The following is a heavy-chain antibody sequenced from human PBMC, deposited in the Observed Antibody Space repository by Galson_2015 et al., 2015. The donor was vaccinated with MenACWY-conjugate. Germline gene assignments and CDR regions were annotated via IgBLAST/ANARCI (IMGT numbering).Heavy chain of an antibody. CDR3: ARGVAARPFDY. V-gene: IGHV6-1*01. CDR2: TYYRSKWYT. D-gene: IGHD6-6*01. CDR1: GDSVSSHSAA. J-gene: IGHJ4*02. Sequence: ISGDSVSSHSAAWHWIRQSPSRGLEWLGRTYYRSKWYTDYAVSLKSRITINPDTSKNQFSLQLNSVTPEDTAVYYCARGVAARPFDYWGQGTLVTVSS.